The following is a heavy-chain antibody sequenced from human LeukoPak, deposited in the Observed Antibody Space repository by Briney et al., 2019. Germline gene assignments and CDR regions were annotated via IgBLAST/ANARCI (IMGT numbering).Heavy chain of an antibody. Sequence: GGSLRLSCAASGFTFSTYNMNWVRRAPGKGLEWVSSISSSGTYLYYADSMKGRFTISRDNAKKSLYLQMNSLRAEDTAVYYCAREIVFNDFWSGYYNDYWGQGTLVTVSS. J-gene: IGHJ4*02. CDR1: GFTFSTYN. V-gene: IGHV3-21*01. CDR2: ISSSGTYL. CDR3: AREIVFNDFWSGYYNDY. D-gene: IGHD3-3*01.